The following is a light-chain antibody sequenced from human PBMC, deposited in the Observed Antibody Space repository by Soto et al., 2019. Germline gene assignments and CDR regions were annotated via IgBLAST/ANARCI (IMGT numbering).Light chain of an antibody. Sequence: QSVLTQPPSASAAPGQRVTISCSGSSSNIGSNIVNWYQQFPGTAPKLLIYTTNKRPSGVPDRFSGSKSGTSASLAVSGLQSEDEADYYCAAWDDSLDGYVFGTGTKLTVL. J-gene: IGLJ1*01. CDR3: AAWDDSLDGYV. CDR2: TTN. V-gene: IGLV1-44*01. CDR1: SSNIGSNI.